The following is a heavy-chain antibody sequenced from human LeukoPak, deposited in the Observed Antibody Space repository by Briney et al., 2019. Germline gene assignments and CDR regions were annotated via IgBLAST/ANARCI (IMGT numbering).Heavy chain of an antibody. CDR3: AGVDTALGYFDY. D-gene: IGHD5-18*01. Sequence: SETLSLTCTVSGGSISSSSYYWGWIRQPPGKGLEWIGSIYYSGSTYYNPSLKSRVTISVDTSKNQFSLKLSSVTAADTAVYYCAGVDTALGYFDYWGQGTLATVSS. V-gene: IGHV4-39*01. CDR1: GGSISSSSYY. J-gene: IGHJ4*02. CDR2: IYYSGST.